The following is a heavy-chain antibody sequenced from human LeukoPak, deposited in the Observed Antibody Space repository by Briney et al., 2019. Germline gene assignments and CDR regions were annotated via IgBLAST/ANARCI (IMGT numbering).Heavy chain of an antibody. D-gene: IGHD3-3*01. CDR2: ISSSSSYI. Sequence: GGSLRLSCAASGFTFSRYWMHWVRQAPGKGLEWVSSISSSSSYIYYADSVKGRFTISRDNAKNSLYLQMNSLRAEDTAVYYCARESYDFWSGNRGNWFDPWGQGTLVTVSS. V-gene: IGHV3-21*01. J-gene: IGHJ5*02. CDR1: GFTFSRYW. CDR3: ARESYDFWSGNRGNWFDP.